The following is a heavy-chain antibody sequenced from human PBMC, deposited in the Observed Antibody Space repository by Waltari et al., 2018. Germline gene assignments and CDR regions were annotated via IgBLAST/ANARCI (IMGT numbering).Heavy chain of an antibody. D-gene: IGHD3-9*01. CDR2: IYWDDDK. CDR1: GFSLSTSGVG. CDR3: AHLLVLRYFDWSYYFDY. V-gene: IGHV2-5*02. Sequence: QITLKESGPTLVKPTQTLTLTCTFSGFSLSTSGVGVGWIRQPPGKALEWLALIYWDDDKRYSPSLKGRLTITKDTSKNQVVLTMTNMDPVDTATYYCAHLLVLRYFDWSYYFDYWGQGTLVTVSS. J-gene: IGHJ4*02.